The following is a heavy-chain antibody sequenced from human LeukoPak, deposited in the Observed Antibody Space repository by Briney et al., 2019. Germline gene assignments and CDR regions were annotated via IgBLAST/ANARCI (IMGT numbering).Heavy chain of an antibody. D-gene: IGHD4-17*01. Sequence: GGSLRLSCAASGFTFSSYAMSWARQAPGKGLEWVSTISDSGGSTYYADSVKGRFTNFRDNSKNTLYLQMNSLRAEDTAVYYCARVNPTTMTTFFDFWGQGTLVTVSS. J-gene: IGHJ4*02. V-gene: IGHV3-23*01. CDR3: ARVNPTTMTTFFDF. CDR2: ISDSGGST. CDR1: GFTFSSYA.